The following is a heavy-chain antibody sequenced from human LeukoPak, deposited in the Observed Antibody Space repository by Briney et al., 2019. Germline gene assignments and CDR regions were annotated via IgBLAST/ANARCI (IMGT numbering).Heavy chain of an antibody. D-gene: IGHD1-1*01. Sequence: SETLSLTCSVSGDSISSARNYWGWIRQSPGKGLEWLASIYSSGSTHSNPSLKSRVSISIDTSKNQFSLKLYSVTASDAALYYCARHLSGTTMAHYFDFWGQGIQVAVSS. V-gene: IGHV4-39*01. CDR3: ARHLSGTTMAHYFDF. CDR1: GDSISSARNY. J-gene: IGHJ4*02. CDR2: IYSSGST.